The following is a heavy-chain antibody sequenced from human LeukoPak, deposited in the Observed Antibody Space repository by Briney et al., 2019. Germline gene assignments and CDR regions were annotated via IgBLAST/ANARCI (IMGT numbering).Heavy chain of an antibody. CDR1: GGSFSGYY. CDR2: INHSGST. CDR3: ARDSRVGGSYFWFDP. Sequence: PSETLSLTCAVYGGSFSGYYWSWIRQPPGKGLEWIGEINHSGSTNYNPSLKSRVTISVDTSKNQFSLKLSSATAADTAVYYCARDSRVGGSYFWFDPWGQGTLVTVSS. V-gene: IGHV4-34*01. D-gene: IGHD1-26*01. J-gene: IGHJ5*02.